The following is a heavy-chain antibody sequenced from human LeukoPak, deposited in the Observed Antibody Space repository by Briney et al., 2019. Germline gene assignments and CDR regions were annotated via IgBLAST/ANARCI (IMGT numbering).Heavy chain of an antibody. CDR2: ISIYNGKT. D-gene: IGHD3-10*01. Sequence: ASVKVSCKASGYTFTGYYMHWVRQAPGQGLEWMGWISIYNGKTEYAQKFQGRVSMTTDTLTSTAYMELRSLRSDDTAVYYCAKDVLLWFGGHAFDIWGQGTMVTVSS. CDR3: AKDVLLWFGGHAFDI. CDR1: GYTFTGYY. J-gene: IGHJ3*02. V-gene: IGHV1-18*04.